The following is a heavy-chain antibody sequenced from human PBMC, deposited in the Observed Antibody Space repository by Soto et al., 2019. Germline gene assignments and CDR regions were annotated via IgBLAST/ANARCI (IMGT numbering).Heavy chain of an antibody. CDR1: GFTFSIYS. J-gene: IGHJ4*02. D-gene: IGHD3-22*01. V-gene: IGHV3-21*01. CDR3: ARTESWLTDY. CDR2: ISSSSSYI. Sequence: LILSCAASGFTFSIYSMNWVRQAPGKGLEWVSSISSSSSYIYYADSVKGRFTISRDNAKNSLYLQMNSLRAEDTAVYYCARTESWLTDYWGQGTLVTAPQ.